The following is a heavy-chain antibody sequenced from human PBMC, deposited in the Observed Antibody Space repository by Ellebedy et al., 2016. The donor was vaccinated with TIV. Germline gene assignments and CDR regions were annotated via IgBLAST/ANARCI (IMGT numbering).Heavy chain of an antibody. D-gene: IGHD3-22*01. Sequence: AASVKVSCKASGYTLSGYGFTWVRQAPGQGLEWLGWISAHNGDTTYARSVQGRVSMTIDTYTKTAYPQLSRLRSDDTAVYYCARAYYYDSGGYPQGDYWGQGTLVTVSS. CDR3: ARAYYYDSGGYPQGDY. CDR1: GYTLSGYG. V-gene: IGHV1-18*01. CDR2: ISAHNGDT. J-gene: IGHJ4*02.